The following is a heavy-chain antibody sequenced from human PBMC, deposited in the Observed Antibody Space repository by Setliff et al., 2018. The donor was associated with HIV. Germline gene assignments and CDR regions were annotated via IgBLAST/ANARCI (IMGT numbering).Heavy chain of an antibody. CDR3: ATCLAPNQPPSNYDSSGSDAFDI. CDR1: GYTFTYRY. CDR2: ITPFNGNT. D-gene: IGHD3-22*01. Sequence: SVKVSCKASGYTFTYRYLHWVRQAPRQALEWMGWITPFNGNTNYAQKFQDRVTITRDRSMSTAYMELSSLRSEDTAMYYCATCLAPNQPPSNYDSSGSDAFDIWGQGTMVTVSS. V-gene: IGHV1-45*03. J-gene: IGHJ3*02.